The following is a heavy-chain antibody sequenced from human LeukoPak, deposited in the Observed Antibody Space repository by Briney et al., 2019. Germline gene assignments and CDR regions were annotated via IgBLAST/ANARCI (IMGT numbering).Heavy chain of an antibody. D-gene: IGHD4-17*01. V-gene: IGHV1-69*04. CDR2: IIPVIGTP. CDR3: SRIQGDYVVFVY. CDR1: GGTFTTYA. Sequence: GASVKVSCKASGGTFTTYAINWVRQAPEQGLEWMGRIIPVIGTPKYAQKFQGRVTITTDRSTSTAYMYLRSLKPDDTAIYYCSRIQGDYVVFVYWGEGDLLTVSS. J-gene: IGHJ4*02.